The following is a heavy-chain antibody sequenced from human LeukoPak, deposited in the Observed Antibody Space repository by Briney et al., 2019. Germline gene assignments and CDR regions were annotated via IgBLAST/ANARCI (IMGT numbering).Heavy chain of an antibody. V-gene: IGHV3-66*01. CDR3: ATRGLSGYYYGMDV. Sequence: GGSLRLSCAASGFTVSRNYMSWARLAPGKGLEWVSIITSAGPTHYATSVKGRFTISRDNSKNTVYLQMNSLRAEDTAVYYCATRGLSGYYYGMDVWGQGTMVTVSS. D-gene: IGHD3/OR15-3a*01. J-gene: IGHJ6*02. CDR2: ITSAGPT. CDR1: GFTVSRNY.